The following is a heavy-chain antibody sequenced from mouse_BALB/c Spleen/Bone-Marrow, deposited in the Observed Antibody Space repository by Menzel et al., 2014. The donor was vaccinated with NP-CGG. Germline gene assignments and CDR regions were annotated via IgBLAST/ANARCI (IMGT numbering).Heavy chain of an antibody. CDR2: IYPGDGDT. D-gene: IGHD1-1*01. V-gene: IGHV1-82*01. J-gene: IGHJ4*01. CDR3: ARLIYGSSYIVDF. Sequence: QVQLQQSGPELVKPGASVRISCKASGYAFSNSWMNWVKQRPGQGLEWIGRIYPGDGDTYYNEKFKSMATLTVDKSSSTAYMQLSSLTSEDSAVFYCARLIYGSSYIVDFWGQGTSVTVSS. CDR1: GYAFSNSW.